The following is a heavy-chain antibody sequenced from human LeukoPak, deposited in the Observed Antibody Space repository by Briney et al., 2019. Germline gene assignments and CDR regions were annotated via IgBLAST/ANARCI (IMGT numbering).Heavy chain of an antibody. Sequence: PGGSLRLSCAASGFTFSSYAMSWVRQAPGKGLEWVSSISDSGDSTFYADSVKGRFTISRDNSKNTLYLQINSLIAEDTAVYYCAKGQSDYYDFWSGPDYWGQGTLVTVSS. CDR3: AKGQSDYYDFWSGPDY. V-gene: IGHV3-23*01. J-gene: IGHJ4*02. D-gene: IGHD3-3*01. CDR1: GFTFSSYA. CDR2: ISDSGDST.